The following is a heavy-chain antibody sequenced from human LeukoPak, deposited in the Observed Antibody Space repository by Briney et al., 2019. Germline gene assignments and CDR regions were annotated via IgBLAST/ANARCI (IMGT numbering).Heavy chain of an antibody. Sequence: ASVKVSCKASGYTFTSYYMHWVRQAPGQGLEWMGTINPSGGSISYAQKFQGRVTMTRDTSTSTVYMELSSLRSEDTAVYYCARDVSRGQHTNYGMDVWGQGTTVTVSS. CDR3: ARDVSRGQHTNYGMDV. V-gene: IGHV1-46*01. J-gene: IGHJ6*02. CDR1: GYTFTSYY. CDR2: INPSGGSI.